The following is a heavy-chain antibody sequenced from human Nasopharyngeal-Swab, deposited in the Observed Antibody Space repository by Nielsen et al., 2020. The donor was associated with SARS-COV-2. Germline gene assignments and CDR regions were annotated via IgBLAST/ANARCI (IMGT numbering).Heavy chain of an antibody. Sequence: GESLKISCAASGLTLSGHAMNWVRQAPGKGLEWLAYISSSSGTIYYTDSVKGRFSISRDNAKNSLFLQMNSLRAEDTAVYYCARDQTYWSGYYIDSWGQVTLVTVSS. V-gene: IGHV3-48*04. CDR1: GLTLSGHA. J-gene: IGHJ5*01. CDR3: ARDQTYWSGYYIDS. CDR2: ISSSSGTI. D-gene: IGHD3-3*01.